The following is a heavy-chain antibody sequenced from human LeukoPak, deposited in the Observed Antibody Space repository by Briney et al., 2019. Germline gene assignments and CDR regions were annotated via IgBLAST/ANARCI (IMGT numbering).Heavy chain of an antibody. J-gene: IGHJ4*02. Sequence: GGSLRLSCAASGFTFSNAWMSWVRQAPGKGLEWVANIKKDGSEKYYVDSVKGRFTISRDNAKTSLYLQVNSLRAEDTAVYYCARHLSGVTGYTYGRGIDYWGQGTLVTVSS. CDR2: IKKDGSEK. D-gene: IGHD5-18*01. CDR3: ARHLSGVTGYTYGRGIDY. V-gene: IGHV3-7*01. CDR1: GFTFSNAW.